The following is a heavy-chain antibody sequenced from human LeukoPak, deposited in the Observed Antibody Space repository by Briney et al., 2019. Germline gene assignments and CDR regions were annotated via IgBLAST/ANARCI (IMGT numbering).Heavy chain of an antibody. J-gene: IGHJ4*02. CDR2: ISNDGSNE. Sequence: GGSLRLSCAASGFTFSSYGMHWVRQAPGKGLGGGAVISNDGSNEYYADSVKGRFTISRDNSKNTLNLQMNSLRAEDTAVYYCAKDRGTSVWYLDYWGQGTLVTVSS. V-gene: IGHV3-30*18. D-gene: IGHD6-19*01. CDR3: AKDRGTSVWYLDY. CDR1: GFTFSSYG.